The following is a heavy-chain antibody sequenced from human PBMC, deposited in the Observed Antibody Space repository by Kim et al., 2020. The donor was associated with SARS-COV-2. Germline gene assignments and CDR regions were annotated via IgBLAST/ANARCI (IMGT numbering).Heavy chain of an antibody. Sequence: LKGRVTISVDTSKNQFSLKLSSVTAADTAVYYCARVPLQWFGEYSSTFDYWGQGTLVTVSS. CDR3: ARVPLQWFGEYSSTFDY. V-gene: IGHV4-39*01. D-gene: IGHD3-10*01. J-gene: IGHJ4*02.